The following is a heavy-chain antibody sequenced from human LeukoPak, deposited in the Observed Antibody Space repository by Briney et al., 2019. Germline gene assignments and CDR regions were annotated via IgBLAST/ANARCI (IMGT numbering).Heavy chain of an antibody. V-gene: IGHV3-30*18. CDR3: AKPPRTTDYYYYYGMDV. CDR2: ISYDGSNK. Sequence: TGGSLRLSCAASGFTFSSYGMHWVRQAPGKGLEWVAVISYDGSNKYYADSVKGRFTISRDNSKNTLYLQMNSPRAEDTAVYYCAKPPRTTDYYYYYGMDVWGQGTTVTVSS. CDR1: GFTFSSYG. J-gene: IGHJ6*02. D-gene: IGHD1-14*01.